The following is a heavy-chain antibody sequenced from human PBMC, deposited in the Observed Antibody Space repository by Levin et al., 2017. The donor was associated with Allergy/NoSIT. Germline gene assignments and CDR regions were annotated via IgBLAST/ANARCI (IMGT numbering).Heavy chain of an antibody. Sequence: GESLKISCAASGFTFSSYGMHWVRQAPGKGLEWVAVIWYDGSNKYYADSVKGRFTISRDNSKNTLYLQMNSLRAEDTAVYYCARDKRSRLLLFDYWGQGTLVTVSS. CDR1: GFTFSSYG. D-gene: IGHD2-21*01. V-gene: IGHV3-33*01. CDR3: ARDKRSRLLLFDY. CDR2: IWYDGSNK. J-gene: IGHJ4*02.